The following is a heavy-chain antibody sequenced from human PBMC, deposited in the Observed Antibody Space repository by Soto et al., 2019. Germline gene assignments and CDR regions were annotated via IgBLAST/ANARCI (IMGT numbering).Heavy chain of an antibody. J-gene: IGHJ6*02. Sequence: QVQLVQSGAEVKKPGASVKVSCKASGYTFTSYGISWVRQAPGQGLEWMGWISAYNGNTNYAQKLQGRVTMTTDTSTSTAYMELRSLRSDDTAVYYCARDLRPLLWFGELSAYYGMDVWGQGTTVTVSS. CDR3: ARDLRPLLWFGELSAYYGMDV. V-gene: IGHV1-18*01. D-gene: IGHD3-10*01. CDR2: ISAYNGNT. CDR1: GYTFTSYG.